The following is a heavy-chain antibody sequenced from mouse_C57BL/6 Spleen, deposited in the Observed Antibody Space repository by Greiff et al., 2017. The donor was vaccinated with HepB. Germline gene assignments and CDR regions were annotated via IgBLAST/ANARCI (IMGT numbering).Heavy chain of an antibody. CDR1: GFTFSSYT. Sequence: EVMLVESGGGLVKPGGSLKLSCAASGFTFSSYTMSWVRQTPEKRLEWVATISGGGGNTYYPDSVKGRFTISRDNAKNTLYLQMSSLRSEDTALYDCARHKAYYSNYFDYWGQGTTLTVSS. D-gene: IGHD2-5*01. CDR3: ARHKAYYSNYFDY. CDR2: ISGGGGNT. J-gene: IGHJ2*01. V-gene: IGHV5-9*01.